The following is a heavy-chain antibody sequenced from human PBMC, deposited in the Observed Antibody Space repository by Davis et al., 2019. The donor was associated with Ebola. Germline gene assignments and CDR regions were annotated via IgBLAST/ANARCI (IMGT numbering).Heavy chain of an antibody. CDR3: TNPLFLEWSPAV. CDR1: GFTFSGSA. CDR2: IRSKANSYAT. D-gene: IGHD3-3*01. J-gene: IGHJ6*04. Sequence: GESLKISCAASGFTFSGSAMHWARQASGKGLEWVGRIRSKANSYATAYAASVKGRFTISRDDSKNTAYLQMNSLKTEDTAVYYCTNPLFLEWSPAVWGKGTTVTVSS. V-gene: IGHV3-73*01.